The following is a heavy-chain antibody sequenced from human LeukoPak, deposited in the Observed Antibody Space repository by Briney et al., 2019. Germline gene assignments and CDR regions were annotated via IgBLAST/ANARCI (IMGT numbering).Heavy chain of an antibody. J-gene: IGHJ3*02. V-gene: IGHV1-2*02. Sequence: ASVKVSCKASGYTFTGFYMHWVRHARGQGLEWMGWINPNSGGTNYAQKFQGRVTMTRDTSISTAYMELSRLRSDDTAVYYCARANTVVSPGHIDAFDIWGQGTMVTVSS. CDR2: INPNSGGT. CDR3: ARANTVVSPGHIDAFDI. D-gene: IGHD4-23*01. CDR1: GYTFTGFY.